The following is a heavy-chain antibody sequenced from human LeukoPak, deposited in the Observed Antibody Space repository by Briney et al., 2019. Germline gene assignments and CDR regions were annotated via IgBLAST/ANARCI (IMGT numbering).Heavy chain of an antibody. J-gene: IGHJ3*02. CDR3: ARCWGSGIYLFDAFEI. CDR2: ISTSSSYI. D-gene: IGHD1-26*01. Sequence: PGGSLRLSCAASGFTFSNYNMNWVRQAPGKGLEWVSSISTSSSYIYYADSVKGRFTISRDNAKKSLYLQMNSLRAEDTAVYYCARCWGSGIYLFDAFEIWGQGTMVTVSS. V-gene: IGHV3-21*01. CDR1: GFTFSNYN.